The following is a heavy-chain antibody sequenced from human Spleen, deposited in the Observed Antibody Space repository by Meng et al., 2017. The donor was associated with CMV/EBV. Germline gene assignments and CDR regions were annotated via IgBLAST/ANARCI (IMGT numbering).Heavy chain of an antibody. CDR2: ISDYHGSNK. J-gene: IGHJ4*02. V-gene: IGHV3-30*04. CDR3: ARGIWFGELSGDY. D-gene: IGHD3-10*01. CDR1: GFTFRSYT. Sequence: SGFTFRSYTMHWVRQAPGKGLGWVAVISDYHGSNKYYADSVKGRFTISRDNTKNTLYLQMNSLRAEDTAVYYCARGIWFGELSGDYWGQGALVTVSS.